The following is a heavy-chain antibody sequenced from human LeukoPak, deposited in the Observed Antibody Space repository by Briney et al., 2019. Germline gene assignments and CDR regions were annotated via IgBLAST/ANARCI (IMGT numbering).Heavy chain of an antibody. CDR1: GGSVSSGGFY. D-gene: IGHD3-10*01. V-gene: IGHV4-31*03. Sequence: SQTLSLTCSVSGGSVSSGGFYWTWIRQRPGMGLEWIGYIYYIGFTFYSPSLKTRVFISLDTSENQVSLKVNSMAAADTDVYYCARGGFFGSGSLFDSWGQGTLVTVSS. CDR3: ARGGFFGSGSLFDS. J-gene: IGHJ4*02. CDR2: IYYIGFT.